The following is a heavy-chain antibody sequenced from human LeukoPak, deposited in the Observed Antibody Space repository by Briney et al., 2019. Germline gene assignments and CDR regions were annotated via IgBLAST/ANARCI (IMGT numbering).Heavy chain of an antibody. D-gene: IGHD6-13*01. CDR2: LNPNSGNI. CDR1: GYTFTNYD. V-gene: IGHV1-8*01. Sequence: ASVKVSCKASGYTFTNYDINGVRQATGQGLEWMGWLNPNSGNIGYAQKFQGRVTMTRNISVNTAYMELTSLRSDDTAVYYCARGQGSHGQQLGDYWGQGTLVSVSS. CDR3: ARGQGSHGQQLGDY. J-gene: IGHJ4*02.